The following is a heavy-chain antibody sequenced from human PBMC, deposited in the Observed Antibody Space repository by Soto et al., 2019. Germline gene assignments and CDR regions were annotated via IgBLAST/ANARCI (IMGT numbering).Heavy chain of an antibody. CDR2: INPNSGGT. J-gene: IGHJ6*02. D-gene: IGHD4-17*01. CDR1: GYTFTGYY. V-gene: IGHV1-2*04. CDR3: ARDAISGYGDYSYNYYGMDV. Sequence: ASVKVSCKASGYTFTGYYMHWVRQAPGQGLEWMGWINPNSGGTNYAQKFQGWVTMTRDTSISTAYMELSRLRSDDTVVYYCARDAISGYGDYSYNYYGMDVWGQGPTVTVSS.